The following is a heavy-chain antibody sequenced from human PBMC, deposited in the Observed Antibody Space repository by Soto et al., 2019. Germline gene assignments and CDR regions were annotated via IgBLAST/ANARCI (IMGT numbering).Heavy chain of an antibody. J-gene: IGHJ6*02. V-gene: IGHV1-69*02. D-gene: IGHD5-18*01. Sequence: QVQLVQSGAEVKKPGSSVKVSCKASGGTFSSYTISWVRQAPGQGLEWMGRIIPILGIANYAQKFQGRVTITADKSTSTAYMELSSLRSEDTAVYYCARGYSYGHYYGMDVWGQGTTVTVSS. CDR2: IIPILGIA. CDR3: ARGYSYGHYYGMDV. CDR1: GGTFSSYT.